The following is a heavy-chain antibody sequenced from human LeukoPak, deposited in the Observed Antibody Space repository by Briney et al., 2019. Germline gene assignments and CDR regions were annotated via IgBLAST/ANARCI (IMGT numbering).Heavy chain of an antibody. V-gene: IGHV3-48*03. J-gene: IGHJ3*02. D-gene: IGHD6-19*01. Sequence: GGSLTLSRAASGFTLSSYEMNWVRQPRGKGLEWVSYISSSGGTIYYADSVRGRYTISRDNAKNSLHLQMNSLRAEDTAFYSCARSRIAVTYDAFDIWGQGTMVTVS. CDR1: GFTLSSYE. CDR2: ISSSGGTI. CDR3: ARSRIAVTYDAFDI.